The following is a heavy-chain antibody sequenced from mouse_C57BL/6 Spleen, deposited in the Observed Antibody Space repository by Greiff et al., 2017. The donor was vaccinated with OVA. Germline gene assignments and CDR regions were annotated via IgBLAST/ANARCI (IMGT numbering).Heavy chain of an antibody. Sequence: QVQLQQSGPGLVAPSQSLSITCTVSGFSLTSYAISWVRQPPGKGLEWLGVIWTGGGTNYNSALKSRLSISKDNSKSQVFLKMNSLQTDDTARYYCANFYDYDGGDYAMDYWGQGTSVTVSS. D-gene: IGHD2-4*01. CDR1: GFSLTSYA. J-gene: IGHJ4*01. V-gene: IGHV2-9-1*01. CDR3: ANFYDYDGGDYAMDY. CDR2: IWTGGGT.